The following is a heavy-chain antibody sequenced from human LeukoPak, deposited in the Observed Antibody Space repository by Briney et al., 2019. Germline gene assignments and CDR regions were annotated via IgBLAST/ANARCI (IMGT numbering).Heavy chain of an antibody. Sequence: PGGSLRLSCAASGFTFSTYAMNWVRQAPGKGLEWVTAISGTDTTTYYADSVKGRFTISRDNSKNTLYLQMNSLRAEDTAVYYCARDDRLPRWYVYYYYGMDVWGQGTTVTVSS. CDR3: ARDDRLPRWYVYYYYGMDV. CDR2: ISGTDTTT. V-gene: IGHV3-23*01. J-gene: IGHJ6*02. D-gene: IGHD6-13*01. CDR1: GFTFSTYA.